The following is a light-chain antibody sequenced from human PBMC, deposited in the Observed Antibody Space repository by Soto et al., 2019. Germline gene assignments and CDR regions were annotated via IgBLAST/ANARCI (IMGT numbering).Light chain of an antibody. V-gene: IGLV2-23*01. CDR3: CSYAGSGPSVWV. CDR1: SSDLGSYNL. CDR2: EGS. Sequence: QSVLTQPASVSGSPGQSITISCTGTSSDLGSYNLVSWFQQHPGKSPRLMIYEGSKRPSGVSTRFSGSKSGNTASLTISGLQPQDEADYYCCSYAGSGPSVWVFGAGTKLTVL. J-gene: IGLJ1*01.